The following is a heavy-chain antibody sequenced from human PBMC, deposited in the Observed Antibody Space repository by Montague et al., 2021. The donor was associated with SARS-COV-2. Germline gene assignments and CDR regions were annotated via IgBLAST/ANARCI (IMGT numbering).Heavy chain of an antibody. Sequence: GKTYYHPSLKSRVTISIDTSNNHFSLRLSSVTAADSAVFYCARWGLYNAFELWGLGTMITIYS. CDR2: GKT. D-gene: IGHD1-1*01. J-gene: IGHJ3*01. V-gene: IGHV4-39*02. CDR3: ARWGLYNAFEL.